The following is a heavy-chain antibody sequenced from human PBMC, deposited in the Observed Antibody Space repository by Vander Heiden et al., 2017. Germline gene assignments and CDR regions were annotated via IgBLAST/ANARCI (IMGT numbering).Heavy chain of an antibody. Sequence: QVQLVESGGGVVQPGRSLRLSCEASGFTFSSSAMHWVRQAPGKGLEWVAVITYAGSNKYYADSVTGRFTISRDNSKNTLYLQMNSLRVEDTAVYYCARDEDYAYYFDYWGQGTLVTVSS. CDR2: ITYAGSNK. D-gene: IGHD2-2*01. J-gene: IGHJ4*02. CDR1: GFTFSSSA. CDR3: ARDEDYAYYFDY. V-gene: IGHV3-30*01.